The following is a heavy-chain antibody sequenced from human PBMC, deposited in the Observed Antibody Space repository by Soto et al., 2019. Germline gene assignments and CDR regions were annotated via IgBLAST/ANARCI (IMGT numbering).Heavy chain of an antibody. J-gene: IGHJ4*02. CDR2: ISGSGGST. D-gene: IGHD4-17*01. V-gene: IGHV3-23*01. Sequence: EVQLLESGGGLVQPGGSLRLSCAASGFTFSSYAMSWVRQAPGKGLEWVSAISGSGGSTYYADSVKGRFTISRDNSKNTMYLQMNNLRAEDTAVYYCANPSTTVTRGHFDYWGQGTLVTVSS. CDR1: GFTFSSYA. CDR3: ANPSTTVTRGHFDY.